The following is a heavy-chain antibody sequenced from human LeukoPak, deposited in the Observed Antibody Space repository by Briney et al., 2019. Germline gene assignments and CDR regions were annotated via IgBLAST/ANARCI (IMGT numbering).Heavy chain of an antibody. Sequence: PSQTLSLTCTVSGGSISSGDYYWSWIRQPPGKGLEWIGYIYYSGSTYYNPSLKSRVTISVDTSKNQFSVKLSSVTAADTAVYYCARYCPGAGDAFDIWGQRTMATVSS. D-gene: IGHD1-26*01. J-gene: IGHJ3*02. V-gene: IGHV4-30-4*01. CDR3: ARYCPGAGDAFDI. CDR1: GGSISSGDYY. CDR2: IYYSGST.